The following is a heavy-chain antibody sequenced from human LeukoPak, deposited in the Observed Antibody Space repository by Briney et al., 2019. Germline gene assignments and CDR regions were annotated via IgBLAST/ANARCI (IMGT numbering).Heavy chain of an antibody. CDR3: ARVPLRYDSSGYYPSWDY. CDR2: INPSGGST. CDR1: GYTFTSYY. J-gene: IGHJ4*02. D-gene: IGHD3-22*01. V-gene: IGHV1-46*01. Sequence: GASVKVSCKASGYTFTSYYMHWVRQAPGQGLEWMGIINPSGGSTSYAQKFQGRVTMTRNTSISTAYMELSSLRSEDTAVYYCARVPLRYDSSGYYPSWDYWGQGTLVTVSS.